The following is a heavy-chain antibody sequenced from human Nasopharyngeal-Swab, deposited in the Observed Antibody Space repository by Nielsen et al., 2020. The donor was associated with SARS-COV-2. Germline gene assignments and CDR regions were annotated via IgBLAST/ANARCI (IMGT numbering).Heavy chain of an antibody. D-gene: IGHD6-6*01. V-gene: IGHV3-7*01. CDR2: IKQGGSEK. CDR3: VRERESSYGMDV. Sequence: GSLRLSCAAPGFTFRNYWMSWVRQAPGKGLEWVANIKQGGSEKHYVDSVKGRFTISRDDAKNSQSLQMNSLRVEDTAVYYCVRERESSYGMDVWGQGTTVTVSS. CDR1: GFTFRNYW. J-gene: IGHJ6*02.